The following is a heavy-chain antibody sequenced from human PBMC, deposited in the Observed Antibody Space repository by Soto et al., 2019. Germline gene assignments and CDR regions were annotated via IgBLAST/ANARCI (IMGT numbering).Heavy chain of an antibody. J-gene: IGHJ4*02. V-gene: IGHV3-11*06. CDR3: ARHGYNYGGGYFDY. Sequence: GGSLRLSCAASGFTFSDYYMSWIRQAPGKGLEWVSYISSSSSYTNYADSVKGRFTISRDNAKNTLYLQMNSLRAEDTAAYYCARHGYNYGGGYFDYWGQGTLVTVSS. CDR1: GFTFSDYY. CDR2: ISSSSSYT. D-gene: IGHD5-18*01.